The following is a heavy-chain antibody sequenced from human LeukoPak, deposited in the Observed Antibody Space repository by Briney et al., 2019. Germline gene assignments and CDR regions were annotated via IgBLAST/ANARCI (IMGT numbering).Heavy chain of an antibody. Sequence: PSETLSLTCAVYGGSFSGYYWSWIRQPPGKGLEWIGEINHSGSTNYNPSLKSRVTISVDKSKNQFSLKLSSVTAADTAVYYCARGGVYCSSTSCYTGNFDYWGQGTLVTVSS. CDR3: ARGGVYCSSTSCYTGNFDY. D-gene: IGHD2-2*02. J-gene: IGHJ4*02. V-gene: IGHV4-34*01. CDR2: INHSGST. CDR1: GGSFSGYY.